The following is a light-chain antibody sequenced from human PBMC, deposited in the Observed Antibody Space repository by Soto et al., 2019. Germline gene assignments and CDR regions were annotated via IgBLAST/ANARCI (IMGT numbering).Light chain of an antibody. J-gene: IGLJ2*01. CDR1: SFNIGDNY. V-gene: IGLV1-51*01. CDR2: DNN. CDR3: GSWDTSLSGII. Sequence: SVLTQPPSVSAAPGQKVTISCSGGSFNIGDNYVSWYQQLPGTAPKLLIYDNNKRPSGIPDRFSGSKSGTSATLDISGLQTGDEADYYCGSWDTSLSGIIFGGGT.